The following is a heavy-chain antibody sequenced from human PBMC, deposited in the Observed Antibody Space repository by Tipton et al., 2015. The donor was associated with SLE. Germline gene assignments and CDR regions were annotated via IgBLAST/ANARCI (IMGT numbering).Heavy chain of an antibody. V-gene: IGHV4-31*11. D-gene: IGHD3-22*01. J-gene: IGHJ4*02. Sequence: TLSLTCAVYGGSFSGCYWSWIRQHPGKGLEWIGYIYYSGSTYYNPSLKSRVTISVDTSKNQFSLKLSSVTAADTAVYYCARQDSSGYYHDYWGQGTLVTVSS. CDR1: GGSFSGCY. CDR3: ARQDSSGYYHDY. CDR2: IYYSGST.